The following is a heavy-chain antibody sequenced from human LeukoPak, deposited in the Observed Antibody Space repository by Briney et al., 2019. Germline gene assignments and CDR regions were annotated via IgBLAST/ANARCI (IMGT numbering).Heavy chain of an antibody. Sequence: GGSLRLSCAASGFTFSSYGMHWVRQAPAKGLEWVAFISYDGSNKYYADSVKGLFTISRDNSKNTLYLQMNSLRAEDRAVYYCVQDDILTGWTWLDPWRQGTMASVSS. D-gene: IGHD3-9*01. CDR1: GFTFSSYG. V-gene: IGHV3-30*18. CDR2: ISYDGSNK. J-gene: IGHJ5*02. CDR3: VQDDILTGWTWLDP.